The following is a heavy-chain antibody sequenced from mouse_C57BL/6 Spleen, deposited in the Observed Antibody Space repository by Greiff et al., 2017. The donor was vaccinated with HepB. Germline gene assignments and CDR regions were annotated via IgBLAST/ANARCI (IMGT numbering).Heavy chain of an antibody. D-gene: IGHD1-1*01. Sequence: VQLKESGPGLVKPSQSLSLTCSVTGYSITSGYYWNWIRQFPGNKLEWMGYISYDGSNNYNPSLKNRISITRDTSKNQFFLKLNSVTTEDTATYYCARGEGFYYPYYYAMDYWGQGTSVTVSS. CDR2: ISYDGSN. J-gene: IGHJ4*01. V-gene: IGHV3-6*01. CDR3: ARGEGFYYPYYYAMDY. CDR1: GYSITSGYY.